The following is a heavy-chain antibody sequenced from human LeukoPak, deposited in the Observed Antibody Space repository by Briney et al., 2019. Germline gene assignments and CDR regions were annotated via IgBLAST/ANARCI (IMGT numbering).Heavy chain of an antibody. Sequence: GESLKISCAASGFTFSSYAMSWVRQAPGKGLEWVAVISYDGSNKYYADSVKGRFTISRDNSKNTLYLQMNSLRAEDTAVYYCAKDWAEDKFDPWGQGTLVTVSS. V-gene: IGHV3-30*18. J-gene: IGHJ5*02. CDR2: ISYDGSNK. CDR1: GFTFSSYA. CDR3: AKDWAEDKFDP. D-gene: IGHD2-15*01.